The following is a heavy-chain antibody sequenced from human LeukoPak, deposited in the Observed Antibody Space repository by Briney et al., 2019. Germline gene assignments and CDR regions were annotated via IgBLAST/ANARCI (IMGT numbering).Heavy chain of an antibody. D-gene: IGHD2-21*02. CDR2: IYYSGST. V-gene: IGHV4-59*01. J-gene: IGHJ4*02. CDR1: GGSISSYY. CDR3: ARVAPNKYCGGDCYSFDY. Sequence: SETLSLTXTVSGGSISSYYWSWIRQPPGKGLEWIGYIYYSGSTNYNPSLKSRVTISVDTSKNQFSLKLSSVTAADTAVYYCARVAPNKYCGGDCYSFDYWGQGTLVTVSS.